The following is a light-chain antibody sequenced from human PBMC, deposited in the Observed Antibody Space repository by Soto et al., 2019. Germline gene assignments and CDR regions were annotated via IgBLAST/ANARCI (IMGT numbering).Light chain of an antibody. CDR2: GAS. CDR1: QSVSSN. J-gene: IGKJ5*01. CDR3: QQYKNWPPIT. V-gene: IGKV3-15*01. Sequence: EIVMTQSPATLSVSPGERATLSCMASQSVSSNLAWYQQKPGQAPRLLIYGASTRATGIPATFSGSGSGTEFTLTISSLQSEDFAVYYCQQYKNWPPITFGQGTRLEIK.